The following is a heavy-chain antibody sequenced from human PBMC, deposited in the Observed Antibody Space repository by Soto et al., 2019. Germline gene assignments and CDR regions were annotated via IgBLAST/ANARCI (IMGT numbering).Heavy chain of an antibody. CDR2: VAWDDDK. CDR1: GFSLSTSGMC. V-gene: IGHV2-70*20. D-gene: IGHD2-2*01. J-gene: IGHJ6*01. Sequence: SGPTLVNPTQTLTLTCTFSGFSLSTSGMCVSWVRQPPGKALEGLALVAWDDDKYYSTSLKTRITIYKDTSKNQVVLTKTNMHPVDPPTYSCARIEVVPAPHHYYYRMDVWGQGTTVTASS. CDR3: ARIEVVPAPHHYYYRMDV.